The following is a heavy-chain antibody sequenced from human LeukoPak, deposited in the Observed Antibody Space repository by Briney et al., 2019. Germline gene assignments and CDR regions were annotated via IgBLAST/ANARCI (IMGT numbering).Heavy chain of an antibody. CDR3: ARIYSSSWYERRYYYYMDV. CDR2: ISGYNGNT. Sequence: ASVKVSCKASGYTFTSYGISWVRQAPGQGLEWMGWISGYNGNTNYAQKLQGRVTMTTDTSTSTAYMELRSLRSDDTAVYYCARIYSSSWYERRYYYYMDVWGKGTTVTISS. V-gene: IGHV1-18*01. D-gene: IGHD6-13*01. J-gene: IGHJ6*03. CDR1: GYTFTSYG.